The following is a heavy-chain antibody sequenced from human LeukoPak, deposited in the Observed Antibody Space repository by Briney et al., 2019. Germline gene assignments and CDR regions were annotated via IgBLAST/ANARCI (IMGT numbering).Heavy chain of an antibody. CDR1: GYTFTCYY. CDR3: ARGGQPPG. Sequence: ASVKVSCKASGYTFTCYYIHWVRQAPGQGLEWMGRLSTNNGATNYAQKFQGRVTMTRDTSITTAYMELTRLTSDDPAVYYCARGGQPPGWGQGTLVTVSS. CDR2: LSTNNGAT. V-gene: IGHV1-2*06. D-gene: IGHD5-12*01. J-gene: IGHJ4*02.